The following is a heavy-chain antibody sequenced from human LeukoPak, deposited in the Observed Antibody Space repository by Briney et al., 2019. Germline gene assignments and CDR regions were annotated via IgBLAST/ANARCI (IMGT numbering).Heavy chain of an antibody. CDR1: GLSFGDYT. CDR3: ARGGSSWYYFDY. Sequence: GGSLRLSCEASGLSFGDYTMHWVRQPPGKGLEWVSLISRNGAATKYADSVRGRFTISRDNAKNSLYLQMNSLRAEDTAVYYCARGGSSWYYFDYWGQGTLVTVSS. J-gene: IGHJ4*02. CDR2: ISRNGAAT. D-gene: IGHD6-13*01. V-gene: IGHV3-43*01.